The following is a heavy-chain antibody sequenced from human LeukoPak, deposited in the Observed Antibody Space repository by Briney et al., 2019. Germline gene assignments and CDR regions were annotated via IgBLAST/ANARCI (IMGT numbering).Heavy chain of an antibody. Sequence: GGSLRLSCAASGFTFSSYGMSWVRQAPGKGLEWVSGISGSGVSTYYADSVKGRFTISRDNSKNTLYLQMNSLRAEDTAVYYCAKDRSYYDSSGYIYYFDYWGQGTLVTVSS. J-gene: IGHJ4*02. CDR1: GFTFSSYG. V-gene: IGHV3-23*01. CDR2: ISGSGVST. CDR3: AKDRSYYDSSGYIYYFDY. D-gene: IGHD3-22*01.